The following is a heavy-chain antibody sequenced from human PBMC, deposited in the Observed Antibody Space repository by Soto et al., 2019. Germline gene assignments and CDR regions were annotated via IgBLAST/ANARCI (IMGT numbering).Heavy chain of an antibody. Sequence: GASVKVSCKASGYTFTNYAMHWVRQAPGQRLEWMGWINAGNGNTKYSQKFQGRVTITRDTSASTAYMELSSLRSEDTAVYYCAIAVSYGDYPFVGYWGQGTLVTVSS. J-gene: IGHJ4*02. CDR3: AIAVSYGDYPFVGY. D-gene: IGHD4-17*01. V-gene: IGHV1-3*01. CDR1: GYTFTNYA. CDR2: INAGNGNT.